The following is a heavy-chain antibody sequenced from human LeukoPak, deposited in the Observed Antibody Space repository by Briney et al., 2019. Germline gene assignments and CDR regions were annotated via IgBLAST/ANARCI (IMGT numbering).Heavy chain of an antibody. J-gene: IGHJ6*03. V-gene: IGHV4-34*01. CDR2: INHSGST. Sequence: SETLSLTCAVFGGSFSAHFWSWIRQPPGKGLEWIGEINHSGSTNYNPSLKSRVTISVDKSKNQFSLKLSSVTAADTAVYYCARGYSSSWPNYYYYMDVWGKGTTVTVSS. CDR3: ARGYSSSWPNYYYYMDV. D-gene: IGHD6-13*01. CDR1: GGSFSAHF.